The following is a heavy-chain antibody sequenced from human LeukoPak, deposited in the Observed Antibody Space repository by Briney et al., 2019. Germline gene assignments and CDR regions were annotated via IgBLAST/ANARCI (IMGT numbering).Heavy chain of an antibody. J-gene: IGHJ3*02. Sequence: TSETLSLTCAVYGGSFSGYYWSWIRQPAGKGLEWIGRIYISGSTNYNPSLKSRVTMSVDTSKNQFSLKLSSVTAADTAVYYCQLIVGGWLQLFNAFDIWGQGTMVTVSS. V-gene: IGHV4-59*10. CDR3: QLIVGGWLQLFNAFDI. D-gene: IGHD5-24*01. CDR1: GGSFSGYY. CDR2: IYISGST.